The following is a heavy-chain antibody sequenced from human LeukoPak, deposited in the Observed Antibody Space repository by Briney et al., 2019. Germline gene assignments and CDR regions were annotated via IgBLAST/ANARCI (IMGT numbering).Heavy chain of an antibody. D-gene: IGHD3-10*01. Sequence: GGSLRLSCAASGFTFSSYGMHWVRQAPGKGLECVAVISYDGSNKYYADSVKGRFTISRDNSKNTLYLQMNSLRAEDTAVYYCAKDAGGFGQFTFDYWGQGTLVTVSS. CDR1: GFTFSSYG. CDR3: AKDAGGFGQFTFDY. V-gene: IGHV3-30*18. J-gene: IGHJ4*02. CDR2: ISYDGSNK.